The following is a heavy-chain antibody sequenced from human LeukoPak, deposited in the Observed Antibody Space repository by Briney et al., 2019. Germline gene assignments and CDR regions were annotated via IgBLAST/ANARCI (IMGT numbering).Heavy chain of an antibody. CDR3: AKLGAAAAEGAFDI. CDR2: ISWNSGSI. Sequence: PGGSLRLSCAASGFTFDDYAMHWVRQAPGKGLEWVSGISWNSGSIGYADSVKGRFTISRDNAKNSLYLQMNSLRAEDMALYYCAKLGAAAAEGAFDIWGQGTMVTVSS. J-gene: IGHJ3*02. V-gene: IGHV3-9*03. CDR1: GFTFDDYA. D-gene: IGHD6-13*01.